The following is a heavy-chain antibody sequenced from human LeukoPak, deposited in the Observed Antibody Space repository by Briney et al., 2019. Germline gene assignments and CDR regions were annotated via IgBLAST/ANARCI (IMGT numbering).Heavy chain of an antibody. V-gene: IGHV3-30*04. J-gene: IGHJ6*02. CDR3: ARELMVV. CDR1: GFTFSSYA. CDR2: ISYDGSNK. Sequence: GRSLRLSCAASGFTFSSYAMHWVRQAPGKGLEWVAVISYDGSNKYYADSVKGRFTISRDNSKNTLYLQMNSLRAEDTAVYYCARELMVVWGQGTTVTVSS.